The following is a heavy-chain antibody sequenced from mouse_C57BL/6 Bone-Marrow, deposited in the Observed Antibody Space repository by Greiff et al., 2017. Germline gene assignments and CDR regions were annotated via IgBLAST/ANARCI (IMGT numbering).Heavy chain of an antibody. D-gene: IGHD1-1*01. J-gene: IGHJ2*01. V-gene: IGHV1-81*01. CDR3: AITTVVAFYYFDY. CDR1: GYTFTSYG. Sequence: QVQLQQSGAELARPGASVKLSCKASGYTFTSYGISWVKQRTGQGLEWIGEIYPRSGNTYYNEKFKGKATLTADKSSSTAYMELRSLTSEYSAVYFFAITTVVAFYYFDYWGQGTTLTVSS. CDR2: IYPRSGNT.